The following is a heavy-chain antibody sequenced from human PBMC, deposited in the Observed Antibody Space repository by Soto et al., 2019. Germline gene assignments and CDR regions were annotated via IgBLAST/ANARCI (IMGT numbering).Heavy chain of an antibody. J-gene: IGHJ4*02. CDR1: GGSIRRSDSY. Sequence: SETLSLTCSVSGGSIRRSDSYWTWVRQGPGKGLEWIAYISDSGRTDYNPSLKSRATISIDTSKNVFFLNLSSVTAADTAVYFCARVLITSGPLEYSFDYGGPGSLVTVSS. CDR3: ARVLITSGPLEYSFDY. V-gene: IGHV4-31*02. CDR2: ISDSGRT. D-gene: IGHD3-16*01.